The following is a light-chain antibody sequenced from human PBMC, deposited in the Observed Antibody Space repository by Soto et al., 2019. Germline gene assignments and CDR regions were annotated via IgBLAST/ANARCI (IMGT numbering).Light chain of an antibody. CDR2: EVS. V-gene: IGLV2-14*01. CDR1: SSDFGGYNY. J-gene: IGLJ1*01. CDR3: SSYSSSSTLV. Sequence: QSALTQPASVSGSPGQSITIACSGTSSDFGGYNYVSWFQQHPCKAPKLLIYEVSNRPSGVSNCFSASKAGNTASLTNSGLQAEEEVTYYCSSYSSSSTLVFGTGTKLTVL.